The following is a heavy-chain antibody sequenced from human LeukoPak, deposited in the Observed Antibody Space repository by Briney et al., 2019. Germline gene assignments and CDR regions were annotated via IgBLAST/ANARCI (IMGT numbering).Heavy chain of an antibody. D-gene: IGHD4-17*01. Sequence: GGSLRLSCAASGFTFSSYAMHWVRQAPGKGLEWVAVISYDGSNKYYADSVKGRFTISRDNSKNTLYLQMNSLRAEDTAVYCCARGGTTYGDYGYWGQGTLVTVSS. V-gene: IGHV3-30-3*01. CDR1: GFTFSSYA. CDR3: ARGGTTYGDYGY. CDR2: ISYDGSNK. J-gene: IGHJ4*02.